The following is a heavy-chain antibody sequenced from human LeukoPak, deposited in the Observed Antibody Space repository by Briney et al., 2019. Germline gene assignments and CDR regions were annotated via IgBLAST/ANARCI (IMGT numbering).Heavy chain of an antibody. V-gene: IGHV3-30-3*01. CDR1: GFTFSNYA. J-gene: IGHJ4*02. Sequence: PGGSLRLSCAASGFTFSNYALHWVRQAPDKGLEWVALISYDGGNKDYADSVKGRFTISRDISRSTLYLEMNSLSAEDAAVYYCARASGPIKKNRFDQWGQGTLVTVSS. CDR3: ARASGPIKKNRFDQ. D-gene: IGHD1-26*01. CDR2: ISYDGGNK.